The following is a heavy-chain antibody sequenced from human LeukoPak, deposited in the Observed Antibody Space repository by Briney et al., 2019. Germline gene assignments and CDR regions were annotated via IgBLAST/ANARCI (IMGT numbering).Heavy chain of an antibody. CDR2: IIPIFGTA. CDR3: ARALRGGDYSADY. V-gene: IGHV1-69*06. Sequence: SVKVSCKASGGTFSSYAISWVRQAPGQGLEWMGGIIPIFGTANYAQKFQGRVTITAGKSTSTAYMELSSLRSEDTAVYYCARALRGGDYSADYWGQGTLVTVSS. D-gene: IGHD2-15*01. J-gene: IGHJ4*02. CDR1: GGTFSSYA.